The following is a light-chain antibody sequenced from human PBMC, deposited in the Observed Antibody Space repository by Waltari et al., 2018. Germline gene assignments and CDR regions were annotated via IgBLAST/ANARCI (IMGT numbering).Light chain of an antibody. CDR3: CSYAGSRTLV. CDR1: STDVGSHNL. Sequence: QSALTPPASVSGSPGQSITISCTGTSTDVGSHNLVSWYQQHPGKAPKLMIYEVSKRPSGVSTRFSGSKSDNTASLTISGLQAEDEADYYCCSYAGSRTLVFGGGTKLTVL. CDR2: EVS. V-gene: IGLV2-23*02. J-gene: IGLJ2*01.